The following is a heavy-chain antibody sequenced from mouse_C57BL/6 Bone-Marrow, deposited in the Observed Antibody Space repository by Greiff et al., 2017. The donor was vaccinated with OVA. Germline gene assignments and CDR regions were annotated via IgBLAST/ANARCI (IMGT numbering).Heavy chain of an antibody. D-gene: IGHD2-3*01. V-gene: IGHV5-4*01. Sequence: EVQRVESGGGLVKPGGSLKLSCAASGFTFSSYAMSWVRQTPEKRLEWVATISDGGSYTYYPDNVKGRFTISRDNAKNNLYLQMSHLKSEDTAMYYCARDNGYYGGAMDYWGQGTSVTVSS. J-gene: IGHJ4*01. CDR3: ARDNGYYGGAMDY. CDR2: ISDGGSYT. CDR1: GFTFSSYA.